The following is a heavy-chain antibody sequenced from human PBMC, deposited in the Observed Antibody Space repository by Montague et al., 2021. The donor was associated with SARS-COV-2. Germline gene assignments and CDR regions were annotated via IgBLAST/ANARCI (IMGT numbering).Heavy chain of an antibody. J-gene: IGHJ6*02. CDR1: GFSFSDYA. CDR3: AGSTMVRGIIINGECYYYYGMDF. CDR2: ISSDGSNK. V-gene: IGHV3-30-3*01. D-gene: IGHD3-10*01. Sequence: SLRLSCAASGFSFSDYALHWVRQAPGKGLEWVAVISSDGSNKYYADSVKGRFSISRDNSKNTLYLQMNSLRAEDTAVYYCAGSTMVRGIIINGECYYYYGMDFWGQGTTVTVSS.